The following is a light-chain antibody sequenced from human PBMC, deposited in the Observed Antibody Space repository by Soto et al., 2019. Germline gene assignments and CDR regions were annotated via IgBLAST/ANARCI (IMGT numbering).Light chain of an antibody. CDR1: QSVSNNY. Sequence: EMGVTQSPGTLSLPPGERATLSGRASQSVSNNYLAWYQQKPGQAPRLLIYGASNRATGIPDRFSGSGSGTDFTLTISRLEPEDFAVYYCQQYGSSGTFGQGTKVDIK. J-gene: IGKJ1*01. CDR3: QQYGSSGT. V-gene: IGKV3-20*01. CDR2: GAS.